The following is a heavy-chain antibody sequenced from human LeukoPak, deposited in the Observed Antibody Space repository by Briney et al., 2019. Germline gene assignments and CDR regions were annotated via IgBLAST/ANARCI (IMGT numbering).Heavy chain of an antibody. J-gene: IGHJ4*02. CDR1: GGSFSGYY. CDR2: INHSGST. CDR3: ARSSCDFWSGYCYYFDY. V-gene: IGHV4-34*01. Sequence: PSETLSLTCAVYGGSFSGYYWSWIRQPPGKGLEWIGEINHSGSTNYNPSLKSRVTISVDTSKNQFSLKLSSVTAADTAVYYCARSSCDFWSGYCYYFDYWGQGTLVTVSS. D-gene: IGHD3-3*01.